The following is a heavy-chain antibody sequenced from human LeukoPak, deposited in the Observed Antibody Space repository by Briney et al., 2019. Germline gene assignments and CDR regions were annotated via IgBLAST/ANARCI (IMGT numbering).Heavy chain of an antibody. J-gene: IGHJ4*02. V-gene: IGHV1-3*01. CDR3: ARDNDYYDSSGYYWDY. CDR2: INAGNGNT. CDR1: GYTFTSYA. D-gene: IGHD3-22*01. Sequence: GASVKVSCKASGYTFTSYAMHWVRQAPGQRLEWMGWINAGNGNTKYSQKFQGRVTITRDTSASTAYMELSSLRSEDTAVYYCARDNDYYDSSGYYWDYWGQGTLVTVSS.